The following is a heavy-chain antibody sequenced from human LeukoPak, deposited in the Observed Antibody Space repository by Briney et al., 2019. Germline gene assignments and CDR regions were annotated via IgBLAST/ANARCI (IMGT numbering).Heavy chain of an antibody. Sequence: SETLSLTCTVSGGSISSTTYYWGWIRQPPGKGLEWFGSSYYSGSTYYNPSLKSRVTISVDTSKNQFSLKLSSVTAADTAVYYCARHLLGYCSGGNCYYFDFWGQGTLVTVSS. CDR1: GGSISSTTYY. J-gene: IGHJ4*02. V-gene: IGHV4-39*01. CDR3: ARHLLGYCSGGNCYYFDF. D-gene: IGHD2-15*01. CDR2: SYYSGST.